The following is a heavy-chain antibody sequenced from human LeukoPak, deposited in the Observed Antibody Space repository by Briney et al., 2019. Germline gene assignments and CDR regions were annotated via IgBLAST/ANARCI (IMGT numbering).Heavy chain of an antibody. Sequence: ASVKVSCKASGYTFTSYDINWVRQATGQGLEWMGWMNPNTGNTGYAQKFQGRVTMTRNTSISTAYMELSSLRSEDTAVYYCARAASYSSSGRTRKNYYFDYWGQGTLVTVSS. CDR1: GYTFTSYD. CDR2: MNPNTGNT. CDR3: ARAASYSSSGRTRKNYYFDY. J-gene: IGHJ4*02. D-gene: IGHD6-13*01. V-gene: IGHV1-8*01.